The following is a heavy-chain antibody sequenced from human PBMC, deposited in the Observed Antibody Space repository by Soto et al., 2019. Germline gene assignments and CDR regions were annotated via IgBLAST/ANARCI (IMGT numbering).Heavy chain of an antibody. CDR1: GFSFSDFG. J-gene: IGHJ6*02. CDR2: ISHDGSNQ. CDR3: AKETRSLAVTATRVSGMDV. Sequence: GGSLRLSCAPSGFSFSDFGMHWVRQAPGKGLEWVAAISHDGSNQSYGDSVKGRFSISRDHSNNRLYLQMNKLKVEDSAIYYCAKETRSLAVTATRVSGMDVWRQGLTVTLSS. D-gene: IGHD2-21*02. V-gene: IGHV3-30*18.